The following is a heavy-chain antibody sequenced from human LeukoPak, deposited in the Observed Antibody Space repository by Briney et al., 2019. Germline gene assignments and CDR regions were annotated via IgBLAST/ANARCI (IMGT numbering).Heavy chain of an antibody. V-gene: IGHV3-33*01. J-gene: IGHJ6*02. CDR1: GFTFSSYG. CDR2: IWYDGSNK. Sequence: GGSLRLSCAASGFTFSSYGMHWVRQAPGKGLEWVAVIWYDGSNKYYADSVKGRFTISRDNSKNTLYLQMNSLRVEDTAVYYCARDARRGLQYYYYYYGMDVWGQGTTVTVSS. CDR3: ARDARRGLQYYYYYYGMDV. D-gene: IGHD5-24*01.